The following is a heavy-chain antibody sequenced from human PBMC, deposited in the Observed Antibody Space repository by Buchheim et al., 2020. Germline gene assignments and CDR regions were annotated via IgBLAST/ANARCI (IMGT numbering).Heavy chain of an antibody. Sequence: VQLVESGGGVVQPGRSLRLSCAASGFTFSSYGMHWVRQAPGKGLEWVSAISGSGGSTYYADAVKGRFTISRDNSKNTLYLQVNSLRAEDTAVYYCAKDSANYFFYYMDVWGKGTT. CDR3: AKDSANYFFYYMDV. CDR1: GFTFSSYG. D-gene: IGHD3-10*01. CDR2: ISGSGGST. V-gene: IGHV3-23*04. J-gene: IGHJ6*03.